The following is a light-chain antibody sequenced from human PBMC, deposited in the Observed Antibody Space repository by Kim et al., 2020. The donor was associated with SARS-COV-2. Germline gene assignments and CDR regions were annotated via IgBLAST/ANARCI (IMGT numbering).Light chain of an antibody. CDR2: SNN. J-gene: IGLJ2*01. CDR1: SSNIGSNT. V-gene: IGLV1-44*01. Sequence: ELTQPPSASRTPGQRVTISCSGSSSNIGSNTVNWYQQLPGMAPKLVIYSNNQRPSGVPDRFSGSKSGASASLAISGLQSEDEADYYCASWDDSLSGLIFGGGTQLTVL. CDR3: ASWDDSLSGLI.